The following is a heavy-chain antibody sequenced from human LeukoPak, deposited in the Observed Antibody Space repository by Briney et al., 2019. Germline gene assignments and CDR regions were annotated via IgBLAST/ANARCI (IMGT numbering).Heavy chain of an antibody. CDR3: AREARHCSSSSCHIDY. Sequence: TGGSLRLSCAASGFTFSDYAMHWVRQAPGKGLEYVSVISSTGGSTFYANSMKGRFTISRDNSKNTLYLQMGSLRAENMAVYYCAREARHCSSSSCHIDYWGQGTLVSVSS. J-gene: IGHJ4*02. CDR2: ISSTGGST. D-gene: IGHD2-2*01. V-gene: IGHV3-64*01. CDR1: GFTFSDYA.